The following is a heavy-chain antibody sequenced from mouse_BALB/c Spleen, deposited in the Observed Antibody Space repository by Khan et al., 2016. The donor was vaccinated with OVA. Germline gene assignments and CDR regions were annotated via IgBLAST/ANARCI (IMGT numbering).Heavy chain of an antibody. CDR3: ASVNYYGRTCYTMDY. CDR2: IAPGSGSS. CDR1: GYTLTSYW. V-gene: IGHV1S41*01. Sequence: DLVKPGASVKLSCKASGYTLTSYWINWIKQRPGQGLEWIGRIAPGSGSSYYKELFKGRETLTLDTSSSPAYIQLSSLSSENSAVYFFASVNYYGRTCYTMDYWGQGTTVTVSS. D-gene: IGHD1-1*01. J-gene: IGHJ4*01.